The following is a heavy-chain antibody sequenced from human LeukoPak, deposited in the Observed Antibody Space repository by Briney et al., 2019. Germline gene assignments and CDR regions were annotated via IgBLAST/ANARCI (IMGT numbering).Heavy chain of an antibody. J-gene: IGHJ3*02. V-gene: IGHV1-8*01. D-gene: IGHD2-2*01. CDR1: GYTFTTYD. CDR2: MKPSSGYT. CDR3: ARGKGYCSSTSCPDAFDI. Sequence: ASVKVSCKASGYTFTTYDINWVRQAAGQGLEWMGYMKPSSGYTGYAQKFQGRVTMTRDTSISTAYMELSRLRSDDTAVYYCARGKGYCSSTSCPDAFDIWGQGTMVTVSS.